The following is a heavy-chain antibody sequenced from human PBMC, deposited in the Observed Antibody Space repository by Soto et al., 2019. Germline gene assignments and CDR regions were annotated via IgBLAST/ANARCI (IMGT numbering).Heavy chain of an antibody. CDR1: GFSLDNYA. J-gene: IGHJ6*02. Sequence: GGSLRLSCAASGFSLDNYAMDWVRPAPGQGLEWVSYISLSSANIHYADSVGGRFTVSRDNAKNSLYLQMNSLRADEEAVYYCVGNPSEAVVTFRVSYSYCIDVWGQGTMVTVSS. CDR3: VGNPSEAVVTFRVSYSYCIDV. D-gene: IGHD2-21*02. CDR2: ISLSSANI. V-gene: IGHV3-48*01.